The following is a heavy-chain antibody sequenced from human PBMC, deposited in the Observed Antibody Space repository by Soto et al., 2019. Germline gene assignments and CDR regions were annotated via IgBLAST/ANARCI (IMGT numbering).Heavy chain of an antibody. D-gene: IGHD5-18*01. CDR2: INPNGGIT. J-gene: IGHJ4*02. CDR1: GYTFTHYS. Sequence: ASLKVSCKASGYTFTHYSIHWVRQAPGQGLEWMGIINPNGGITTYAQKFRAGFSMTRDTSTSTVYLELSSLRSEDSAVYYCATSVNSAMAFHYWGQGTLVTVSS. CDR3: ATSVNSAMAFHY. V-gene: IGHV1-46*01.